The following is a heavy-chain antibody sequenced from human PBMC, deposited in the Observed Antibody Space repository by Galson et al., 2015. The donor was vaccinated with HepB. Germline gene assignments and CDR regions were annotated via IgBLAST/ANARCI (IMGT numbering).Heavy chain of an antibody. CDR1: GFTFSSYA. Sequence: SLRLSCAASGFTFSSYAMNWVRQAPGKGLEWVAAVSGSAAGTEYGITTDYADSVKGRFTISRDNSKNTLYLQMNSLRAEDTAVYYCAKVGPSCSSTRCSDYYFDYWGQGTLVTGSS. V-gene: IGHV3-23*01. J-gene: IGHJ4*02. CDR2: VSGSAAGTEYGITT. D-gene: IGHD2-2*01. CDR3: AKVGPSCSSTRCSDYYFDY.